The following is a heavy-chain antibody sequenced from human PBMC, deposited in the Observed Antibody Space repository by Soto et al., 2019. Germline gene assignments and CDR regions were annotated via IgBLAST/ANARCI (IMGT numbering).Heavy chain of an antibody. CDR1: GASISTQS. V-gene: IGHV4-59*11. Sequence: SETLSLTCTVSGASISTQSWNWIRQAPGKGLEWIGYLYYSGTTNYNPSLKSRVTLSADTSKNQVSLKLTSVTAADTAVYFCARGLSWSPYFESWGRGILVTVSS. J-gene: IGHJ4*02. CDR3: ARGLSWSPYFES. CDR2: LYYSGTT. D-gene: IGHD3-3*01.